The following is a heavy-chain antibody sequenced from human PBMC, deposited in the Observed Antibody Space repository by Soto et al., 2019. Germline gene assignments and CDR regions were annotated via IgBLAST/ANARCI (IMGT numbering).Heavy chain of an antibody. J-gene: IGHJ6*02. D-gene: IGHD3-16*01. CDR2: IWYDGSNK. Sequence: GGSLRLSCAASGFTFSSYGMHWVRQAPGKGLEWVAVIWYDGSNKYYADSVKGRSTISRDNSKNTLYLQMNSLRAEDTAVHYCARDQSRGGYGMDVWGQGTTVTVSS. V-gene: IGHV3-33*01. CDR3: ARDQSRGGYGMDV. CDR1: GFTFSSYG.